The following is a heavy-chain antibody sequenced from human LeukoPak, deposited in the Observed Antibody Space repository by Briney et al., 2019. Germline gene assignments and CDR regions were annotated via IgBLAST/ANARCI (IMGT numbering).Heavy chain of an antibody. CDR1: GGSISSGSYY. J-gene: IGHJ4*02. CDR3: VRAPFKQWLDLFDY. Sequence: SQTLSLTCTVSGGSISSGSYYWSWARQPAGKGLEWIGRINTSGSTNYNPSLKSRVTISVDTSQNQFSLKLSSVTAADTAVYYCVRAPFKQWLDLFDYWGQGTLVTVSS. V-gene: IGHV4-61*02. CDR2: INTSGST. D-gene: IGHD6-19*01.